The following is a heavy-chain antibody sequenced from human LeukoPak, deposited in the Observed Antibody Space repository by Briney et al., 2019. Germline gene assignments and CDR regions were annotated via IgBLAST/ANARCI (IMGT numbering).Heavy chain of an antibody. CDR3: ARHSDRRDDY. CDR1: GFTFSRHW. J-gene: IGHJ4*02. Sequence: GGSLRLSCAASGFTFSRHWMTWVRRAPGKGLQWVASIKPEGGDKYYVGSVRGRFIISRDNAKNSLFLQMSSLGVGDTAVYYFARHSDRRDDYWGQGMLVTVSS. CDR2: IKPEGGDK. V-gene: IGHV3-7*05.